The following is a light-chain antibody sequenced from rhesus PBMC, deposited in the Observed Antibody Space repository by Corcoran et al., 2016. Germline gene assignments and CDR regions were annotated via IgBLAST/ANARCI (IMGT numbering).Light chain of an antibody. J-gene: IGKJ1*01. CDR2: SAY. CDR1: ESVGSY. Sequence: EIVMTQSPATLSLSPGETATLSCRASESVGSYVAWYQQKPGQAPKLLIHSAYFRSTGIPDRLSGRGSRTEFTLTISSLVPEDVGVYHCQQYYDLLPTFGLGTKVEIK. V-gene: IGKV3-40*03. CDR3: QQYYDLLPT.